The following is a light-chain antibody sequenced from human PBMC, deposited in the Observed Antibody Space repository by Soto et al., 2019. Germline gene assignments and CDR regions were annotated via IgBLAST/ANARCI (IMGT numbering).Light chain of an antibody. CDR1: QSISIN. J-gene: IGKJ1*01. Sequence: EIVMTQSSGTLSVSPGDRVTLSCRASQSISINLAWYQHKPGQAPRLLIHAGSTRATGIPARFSGSGSGTEFTLTISSLQSEDFALYYCQQYNNWPWTFGQGTKVDIK. CDR2: AGS. CDR3: QQYNNWPWT. V-gene: IGKV3D-15*01.